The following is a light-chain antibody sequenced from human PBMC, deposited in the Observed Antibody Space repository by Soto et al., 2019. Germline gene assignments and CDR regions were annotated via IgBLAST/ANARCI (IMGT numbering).Light chain of an antibody. CDR1: QSISGN. CDR3: QQYNKWPPWT. CDR2: SAF. Sequence: IVMTQSPDILSVSPGERATLSCRASQSISGNYLAWYQHKPGQAPRLVIYSAFTRATGIPARFSGSGSGTEFTLTISSLQSEDFAVYYCQQYNKWPPWTFGQGTKVDI. V-gene: IGKV3-15*01. J-gene: IGKJ1*01.